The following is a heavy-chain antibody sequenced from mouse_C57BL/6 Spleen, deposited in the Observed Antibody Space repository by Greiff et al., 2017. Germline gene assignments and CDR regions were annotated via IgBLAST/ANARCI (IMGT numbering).Heavy chain of an antibody. J-gene: IGHJ4*01. V-gene: IGHV5-12*01. CDR2: ISNGGGST. CDR1: GFTFSDYY. CDR3: ARHNGYYGYAMDY. D-gene: IGHD2-3*01. Sequence: EVQLVESGGGLVQPGGSLKLSCAASGFTFSDYYMYWVRQTPEKRLEWVAYISNGGGSTYYPDTVKGRFTISRDNAKNTLYLQMSRLKSEDTAMYYCARHNGYYGYAMDYWGQGTSVTVSS.